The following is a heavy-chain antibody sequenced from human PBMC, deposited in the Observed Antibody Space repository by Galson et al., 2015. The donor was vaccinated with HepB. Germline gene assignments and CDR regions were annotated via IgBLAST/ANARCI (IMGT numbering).Heavy chain of an antibody. CDR1: GFTFSSYA. J-gene: IGHJ3*02. V-gene: IGHV3-30-3*01. D-gene: IGHD2-8*01. Sequence: SLRLSCAASGFTFSSYAMHWVRQAPGKGLEWVAVISYDGSNKYYADSVKGRFTISRDNSKNTLYLQMNSLRAEDTAVYYCARDSPYCTNGVCGAFDIWGQGTMVTVSS. CDR3: ARDSPYCTNGVCGAFDI. CDR2: ISYDGSNK.